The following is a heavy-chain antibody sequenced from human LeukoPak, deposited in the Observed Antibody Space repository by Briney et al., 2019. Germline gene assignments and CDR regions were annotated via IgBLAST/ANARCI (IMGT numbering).Heavy chain of an antibody. CDR2: TSYDGSNK. J-gene: IGHJ6*02. Sequence: GRSLRLSCAASGFTFSSYAMHWVRQAPGKGLEWVAVTSYDGSNKYYADSVKGRFTISRDNSKNTLYLQMNSLRAEDTAVYYCARDALPIGELAKNYYYYYGMDVWGQGTTVTVSS. CDR3: ARDALPIGELAKNYYYYYGMDV. CDR1: GFTFSSYA. D-gene: IGHD3-10*01. V-gene: IGHV3-30*04.